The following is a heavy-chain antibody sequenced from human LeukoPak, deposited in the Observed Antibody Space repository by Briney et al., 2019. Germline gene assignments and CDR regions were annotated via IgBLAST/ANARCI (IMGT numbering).Heavy chain of an antibody. J-gene: IGHJ6*03. CDR1: GFTFSSYG. CDR2: ISGSGGST. Sequence: PGGSLRLSCAASGFTFSSYGMSWVRQAPGKGLEWVSAISGSGGSTYYADSVKGRFTISRDNSKNTLYLQMNSLRAEDTALYYCARGKGFLEWLLPPDYYYMDVWGKGTTVTVSS. CDR3: ARGKGFLEWLLPPDYYYMDV. D-gene: IGHD3-3*01. V-gene: IGHV3-23*01.